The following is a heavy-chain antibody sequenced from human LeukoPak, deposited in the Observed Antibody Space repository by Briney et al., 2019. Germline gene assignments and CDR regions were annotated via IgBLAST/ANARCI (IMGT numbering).Heavy chain of an antibody. J-gene: IGHJ3*02. CDR2: ISAYNGNT. Sequence: ASVKVSCKASGYTFTSYGISWVRQAPGQGLEWMGWISAYNGNTNYAQKLQGRVTMTTDTSTSTAYMELRSLRSDDTAVYYCARLLGDLRSLSAFDIWGQGTMVTVSS. CDR1: GYTFTSYG. CDR3: ARLLGDLRSLSAFDI. D-gene: IGHD3-10*01. V-gene: IGHV1-18*01.